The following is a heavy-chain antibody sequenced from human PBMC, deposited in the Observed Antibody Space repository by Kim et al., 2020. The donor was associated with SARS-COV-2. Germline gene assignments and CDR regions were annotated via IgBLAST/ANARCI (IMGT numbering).Heavy chain of an antibody. Sequence: SETLSLTCTVSGGSISSSTYYWGWIRQPPGKGLEWIGSIYYSGNTYYNPSLKSRVTISADTSKNQFSLRLSSVTAADTALYYCARTRYSYGWSQYYYGMDVWGQGTPVTVSS. CDR3: ARTRYSYGWSQYYYGMDV. J-gene: IGHJ6*02. V-gene: IGHV4-39*01. CDR1: GGSISSSTYY. CDR2: IYYSGNT. D-gene: IGHD5-18*01.